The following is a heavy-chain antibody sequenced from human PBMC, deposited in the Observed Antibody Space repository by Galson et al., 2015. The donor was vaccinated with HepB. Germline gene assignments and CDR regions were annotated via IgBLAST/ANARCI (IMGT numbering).Heavy chain of an antibody. D-gene: IGHD6-19*01. Sequence: SLRLSCAASGFTFNNYAMGWVRQAPGQGLEWVSSISASGNSPYYADSVYGRFTISRDNSNNTLYLQMHSLRGGDTALYYCAKFSGQWLLREYFDYWGQGSLLTVSS. V-gene: IGHV3-23*01. CDR1: GFTFNNYA. CDR2: ISASGNSP. CDR3: AKFSGQWLLREYFDY. J-gene: IGHJ4*02.